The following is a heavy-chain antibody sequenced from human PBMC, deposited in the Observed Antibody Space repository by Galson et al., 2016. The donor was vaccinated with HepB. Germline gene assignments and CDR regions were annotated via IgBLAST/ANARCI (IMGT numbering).Heavy chain of an antibody. J-gene: IGHJ4*02. CDR1: GFTFSLYS. CDR3: ARDGNHGYDMDY. CDR2: ISSYSSTT. D-gene: IGHD1-14*01. Sequence: SLRLSCAASGFTFSLYSMNWVRQAPGKGLEWVSYISSYSSTTHYADSVKGRFTISRDNAKNSLYLQMNSLRDEDTAIYFCARDGNHGYDMDYWGQGTLVIVSS. V-gene: IGHV3-48*02.